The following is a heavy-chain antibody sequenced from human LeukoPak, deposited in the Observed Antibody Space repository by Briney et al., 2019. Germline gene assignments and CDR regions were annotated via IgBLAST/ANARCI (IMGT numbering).Heavy chain of an antibody. V-gene: IGHV1-18*01. Sequence: ASVKVSCKASGYTFTSYGISWVPQAPGQGLEWMGWISAYNGNTNYAQKLQGRVTMTTDTSTSTAYMELRSLRSDDTAVYYCARDRSRDSSGYYFDWFDPWGQGTLVTVSS. CDR3: ARDRSRDSSGYYFDWFDP. D-gene: IGHD3-22*01. J-gene: IGHJ5*02. CDR1: GYTFTSYG. CDR2: ISAYNGNT.